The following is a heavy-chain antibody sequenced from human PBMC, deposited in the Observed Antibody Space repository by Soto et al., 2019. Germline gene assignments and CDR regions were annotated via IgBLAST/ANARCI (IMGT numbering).Heavy chain of an antibody. D-gene: IGHD6-6*01. CDR3: ARRSSSSLGSLFDP. J-gene: IGHJ5*02. CDR2: INHSGST. V-gene: IGHV4-34*01. Sequence: SETLSLTCSVYGGSFSVYYWSWIRQPPGKGLEWIGEINHSGSTNYNPSLKSRVTISVDTSKNQFSLKLSSVTPTGTAVYYCARRSSSSLGSLFDPWGRGILVTVSS. CDR1: GGSFSVYY.